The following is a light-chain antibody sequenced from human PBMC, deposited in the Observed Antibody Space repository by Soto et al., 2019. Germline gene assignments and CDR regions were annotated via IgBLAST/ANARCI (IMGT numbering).Light chain of an antibody. V-gene: IGKV4-1*01. Sequence: DIVMTQSPDSLAVSLGERATINCKSSQSVVYSSNNKNYLAWYQQRPGQPPKLLIYWASTRESGVPDRFSGSGPGPDFTLTITSLQAGDVAVYYCQQYESTPPTFGQGTKLEIK. CDR3: QQYESTPPT. CDR2: WAS. CDR1: QSVVYSSNNKNY. J-gene: IGKJ2*01.